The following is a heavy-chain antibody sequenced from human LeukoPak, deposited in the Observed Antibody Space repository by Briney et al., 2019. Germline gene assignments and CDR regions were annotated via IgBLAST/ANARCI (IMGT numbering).Heavy chain of an antibody. D-gene: IGHD6-13*01. CDR3: AREVGIAAAGTWFDP. CDR2: ISYDGSNK. J-gene: IGHJ5*02. Sequence: GRSLRLSCAASGFTFSSYAMHWVRQAPGKGLEWVAVISYDGSNKYYADSVKGRFTISRDNSKNTLYLQMNSLRAEDTAVYYCAREVGIAAAGTWFDPWGQGTLVTVSS. V-gene: IGHV3-30*04. CDR1: GFTFSSYA.